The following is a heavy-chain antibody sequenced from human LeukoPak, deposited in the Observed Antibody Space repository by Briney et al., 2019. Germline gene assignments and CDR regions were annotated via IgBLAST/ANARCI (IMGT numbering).Heavy chain of an antibody. Sequence: GGSLRLSCAASGFTFSSYAMSWVRQAPGEGLEWVSAISGSGGSTYYADSVKGRFTISRDNSKNTLYLQMNSLRAEDTAVYYCTCCLRYFDYWGQGTLVTVSS. J-gene: IGHJ4*02. CDR1: GFTFSSYA. CDR2: ISGSGGST. CDR3: TCCLRYFDY. V-gene: IGHV3-23*01.